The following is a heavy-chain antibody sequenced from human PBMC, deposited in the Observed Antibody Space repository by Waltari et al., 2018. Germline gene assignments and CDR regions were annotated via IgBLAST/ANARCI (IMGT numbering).Heavy chain of an antibody. CDR2: ISSSSSTI. Sequence: EVQLVQSGAEVKKPGESLKISCAASGFTFSSYSMNWVRQAPGKGLEWVSYISSSSSTIYYADSVKGRFTISRDNAKNSLYLQMNSLRAEDTAVYYCARYVHNWNYPLLYYYYMDVWGKGTTVTVSS. D-gene: IGHD1-7*01. J-gene: IGHJ6*03. CDR1: GFTFSSYS. CDR3: ARYVHNWNYPLLYYYYMDV. V-gene: IGHV3-48*04.